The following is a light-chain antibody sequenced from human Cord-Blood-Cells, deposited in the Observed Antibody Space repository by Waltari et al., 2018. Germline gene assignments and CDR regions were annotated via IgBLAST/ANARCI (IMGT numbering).Light chain of an antibody. CDR2: DVS. CDR1: SSDVGGYNY. V-gene: IGLV2-14*01. J-gene: IGLJ3*02. CDR3: SSYTSSSTWV. Sequence: QSALTQPASVSGSPGQSITISCTGTSSDVGGYNYVSWDQQHPGKAPKLMIYDVSKRPSGVSNRFSGSKSGNTDSLTISGLQAEDEADYYCSSYTSSSTWVFGGGTKLTVL.